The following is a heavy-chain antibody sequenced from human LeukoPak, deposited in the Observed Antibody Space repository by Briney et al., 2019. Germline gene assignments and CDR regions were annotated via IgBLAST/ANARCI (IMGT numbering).Heavy chain of an antibody. Sequence: GGSLRLSCAASGFTFDDYAMHWVRQAPGKGLEWVSGISWNSGSIGYADSVKGRFTISRDNAKNSLYLQMNSLRAEDMALYYCAKGTGYSYGYHYFDYWGQGTLVTVSS. CDR2: ISWNSGSI. D-gene: IGHD5-18*01. CDR3: AKGTGYSYGYHYFDY. V-gene: IGHV3-9*03. J-gene: IGHJ4*02. CDR1: GFTFDDYA.